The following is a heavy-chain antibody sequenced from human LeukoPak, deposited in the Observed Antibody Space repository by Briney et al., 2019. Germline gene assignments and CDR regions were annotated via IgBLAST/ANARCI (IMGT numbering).Heavy chain of an antibody. J-gene: IGHJ5*02. V-gene: IGHV4-39*01. CDR1: GDSISSSSYY. Sequence: PSETLSLTCIVSGDSISSSSYYCGWIRQPPGKGLEWIGSIYYSGSTYYNPSLKSRVTISVDTSKNQFSLKVTSVTAADTAVYYCARPERSTWYWFDPWGQGTLVTVSS. D-gene: IGHD6-13*01. CDR3: ARPERSTWYWFDP. CDR2: IYYSGST.